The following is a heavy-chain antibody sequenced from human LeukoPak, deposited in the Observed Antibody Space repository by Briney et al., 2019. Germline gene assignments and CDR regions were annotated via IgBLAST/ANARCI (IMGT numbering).Heavy chain of an antibody. CDR1: GFIFSDSA. Sequence: RGSLRLSCAASGFIFSDSAIQWVRQASGKGLEWVGRIRSKTNSYATAYGASVKGRFTFSRDDSKNTAYLQMNSLKIEDTAVYYCTGGNDYWGQGTLVTVSS. V-gene: IGHV3-73*01. CDR3: TGGNDY. CDR2: IRSKTNSYAT. D-gene: IGHD4-23*01. J-gene: IGHJ4*02.